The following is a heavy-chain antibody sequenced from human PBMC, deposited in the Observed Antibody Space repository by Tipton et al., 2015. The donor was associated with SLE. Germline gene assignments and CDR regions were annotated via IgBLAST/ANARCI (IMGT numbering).Heavy chain of an antibody. V-gene: IGHV3-23*01. J-gene: IGHJ3*02. CDR2: IRNGGGKSDGKT. CDR1: GFNFGTYG. D-gene: IGHD3-3*01. CDR3: AKGKRTIYDHDAFDI. Sequence: SLRLSCAASGFNFGTYGMAWVRQPPGKGLEWVSTIRNGGGKSDGKTYYAESVRGRFTISRDTSKNTMYLQMGSLRAEDTALYYCAKGKRTIYDHDAFDIWGQGTVVTVSS.